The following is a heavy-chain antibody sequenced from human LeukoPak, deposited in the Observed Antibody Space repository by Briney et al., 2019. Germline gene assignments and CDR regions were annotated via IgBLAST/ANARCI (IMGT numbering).Heavy chain of an antibody. Sequence: GGSLNPSCAASGLTFSGSAMDWVRQASGKGMEWVGRIRSKTDSYATTYSASVKGRFTISRDDSKNTAYLQMNSLKPEDTAVYYCSRHPQTGDTFDLWGQGTMVTVSS. CDR3: SRHPQTGDTFDL. CDR1: GLTFSGSA. CDR2: IRSKTDSYAT. J-gene: IGHJ3*01. V-gene: IGHV3-73*01. D-gene: IGHD7-27*01.